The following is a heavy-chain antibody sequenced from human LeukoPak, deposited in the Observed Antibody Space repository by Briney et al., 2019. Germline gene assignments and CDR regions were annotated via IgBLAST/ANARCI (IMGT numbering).Heavy chain of an antibody. D-gene: IGHD1-26*01. Sequence: GGSLRLSCAASGFTFTSYSMNWLRQAPGKGLEWVSTISGGGGSTYYADSVKGRFTISRDNSKNTLYLQVNSLRAEDTAVYYCAKGGKWDVTPFDYWGQGTLVTVSS. V-gene: IGHV3-23*01. J-gene: IGHJ4*02. CDR2: ISGGGGST. CDR1: GFTFTSYS. CDR3: AKGGKWDVTPFDY.